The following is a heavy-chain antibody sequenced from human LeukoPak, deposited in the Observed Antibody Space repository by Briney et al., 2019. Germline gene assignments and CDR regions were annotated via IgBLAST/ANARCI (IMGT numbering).Heavy chain of an antibody. CDR3: AKGDNDILTGYYNSFDY. V-gene: IGHV3-23*01. CDR2: ISASGIST. J-gene: IGHJ4*02. Sequence: GGSLRLSCAASGFNFNSYAMNWVRQAPGKGLEWVSSISASGISTYYSDSVKGRFTISRDNSKNTLYLQMNSLRAEDTAVYYCAKGDNDILTGYYNSFDYWGQETLVTVSS. D-gene: IGHD3-9*01. CDR1: GFNFNSYA.